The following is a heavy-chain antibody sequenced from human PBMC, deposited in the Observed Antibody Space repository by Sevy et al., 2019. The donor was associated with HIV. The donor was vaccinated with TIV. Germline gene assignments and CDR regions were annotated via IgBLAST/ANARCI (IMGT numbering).Heavy chain of an antibody. CDR3: AREGCTKPHDY. CDR2: LSFGCGEI. D-gene: IGHD2-8*01. Sequence: GGSLRLSCAASGFTFSKYSMSWVRQPPGKGLEWVSTLSFGCGEINYADSVKGRLTISRDSSKGSVYLEMNNLGPEDTAVYYCAREGCTKPHDYWGQGTLVTVSS. V-gene: IGHV3-23*01. J-gene: IGHJ4*02. CDR1: GFTFSKYS.